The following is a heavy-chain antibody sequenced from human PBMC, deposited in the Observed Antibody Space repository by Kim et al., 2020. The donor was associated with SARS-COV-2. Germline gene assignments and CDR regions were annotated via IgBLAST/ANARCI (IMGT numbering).Heavy chain of an antibody. D-gene: IGHD6-13*01. CDR3: ARELISSSWYMSLSWFDP. Sequence: ASVKVSCKASGYTFTSYGISWVRQAPGQGLEWMGWISAYNGNTNYAQKLQGRVTMTTDTSTSTAYMELRSLRSDDTAVYYCARELISSSWYMSLSWFDPWGQGTLVTVSS. V-gene: IGHV1-18*04. CDR1: GYTFTSYG. J-gene: IGHJ5*02. CDR2: ISAYNGNT.